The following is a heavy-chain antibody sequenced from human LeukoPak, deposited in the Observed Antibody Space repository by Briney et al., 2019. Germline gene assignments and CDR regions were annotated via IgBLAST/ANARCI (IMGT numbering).Heavy chain of an antibody. CDR1: GFTFSSYS. Sequence: GGSVRLSCAPWGFTFSSYSMHWFRRAPGKGLEWVSYISSSSSTIYYADSVKGRFTISRDNAKNSLYLQMNSLRDEDTAVYYCARDLDYWGQGTLVTASS. CDR3: ARDLDY. V-gene: IGHV3-48*02. J-gene: IGHJ4*02. CDR2: ISSSSSTI.